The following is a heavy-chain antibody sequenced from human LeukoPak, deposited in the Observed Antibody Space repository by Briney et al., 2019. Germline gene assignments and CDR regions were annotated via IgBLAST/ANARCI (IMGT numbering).Heavy chain of an antibody. Sequence: GGSLRLSCAASGFTFSSYSMNWVRQAPGKGLEWVSSISSSSSYIYYADSVKGRFTISRDNAKNSLYLQMNSLRAEDTAVYYCARDFVGATEGLYWGQGTLVTVSS. CDR1: GFTFSSYS. J-gene: IGHJ4*02. D-gene: IGHD1-26*01. CDR2: ISSSSSYI. CDR3: ARDFVGATEGLY. V-gene: IGHV3-21*01.